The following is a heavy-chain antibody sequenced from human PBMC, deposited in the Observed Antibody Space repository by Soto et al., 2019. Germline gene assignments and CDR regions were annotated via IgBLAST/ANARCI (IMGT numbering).Heavy chain of an antibody. D-gene: IGHD3-10*01. CDR2: INAGNGNT. CDR1: GYTFTSYA. CDR3: ARDKKRDYYGSGSPVGY. J-gene: IGHJ4*02. V-gene: IGHV1-3*01. Sequence: GASVKVSCTASGYTFTSYAMHWVRQAPGQRLEWMGWINAGNGNTKYSQKFQGRVTITRDTSASTAYMELSSLRSEDTAVYYCARDKKRDYYGSGSPVGYWGQGTLVTVSS.